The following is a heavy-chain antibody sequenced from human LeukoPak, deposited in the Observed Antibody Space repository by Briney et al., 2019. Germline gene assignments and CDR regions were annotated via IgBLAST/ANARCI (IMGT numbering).Heavy chain of an antibody. V-gene: IGHV4-4*07. CDR1: GGSISSYY. Sequence: PSETLSLTCTVSGGSISSYYWSWIRQPAGKGLEWIGRIYTSGSTNYNPSLKSRVTMSVDTSKNQFSLKLSSVTAADTAVYYCARDGQRPGDLWFGESTYYYYYGMDVWGQGTTVTVSS. D-gene: IGHD3-10*01. J-gene: IGHJ6*02. CDR2: IYTSGST. CDR3: ARDGQRPGDLWFGESTYYYYYGMDV.